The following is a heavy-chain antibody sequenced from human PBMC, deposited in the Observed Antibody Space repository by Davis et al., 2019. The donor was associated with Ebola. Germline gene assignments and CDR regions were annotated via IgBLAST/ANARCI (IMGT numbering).Heavy chain of an antibody. J-gene: IGHJ4*02. D-gene: IGHD3-10*02. CDR1: GFTFSSYA. CDR2: IRSKANSYAT. Sequence: GESLKISCAASGFTFSSYAMSWVRQASGKGLEWVGRIRSKANSYATAYAASVKGRFTISRDDSKNTAYLQMNSLKTEDTAVYYCICSQQPFDYWGQGTLVTVSS. CDR3: ICSQQPFDY. V-gene: IGHV3-73*01.